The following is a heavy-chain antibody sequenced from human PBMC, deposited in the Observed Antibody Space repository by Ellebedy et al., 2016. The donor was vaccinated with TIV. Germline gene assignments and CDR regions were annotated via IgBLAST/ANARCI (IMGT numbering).Heavy chain of an antibody. CDR1: RVSITDPTYY. V-gene: IGHV4-39*01. CDR2: IFHSGTT. Sequence: MPSETLSLTCTVSRVSITDPTYYLAWLRQPPGKGLDWLGTIFHSGTTYKSPALSSRGSMSVGTSRNQFSLDLKSVTAADTAVYYCARHLRYSDWRILDLWGPGILVAVSS. D-gene: IGHD3-9*01. CDR3: ARHLRYSDWRILDL. J-gene: IGHJ5*02.